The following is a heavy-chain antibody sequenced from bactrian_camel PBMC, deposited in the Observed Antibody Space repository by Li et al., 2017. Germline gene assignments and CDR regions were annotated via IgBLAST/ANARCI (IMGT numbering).Heavy chain of an antibody. CDR1: VSIYASHC. V-gene: IGHV3S40*01. CDR2: INSDSSSI. CDR3: VSDGATSAGLWFDY. D-gene: IGHD2*01. J-gene: IGHJ4*01. Sequence: VQLVESGGGSVQAGGSLRLSCTAPVSIYASHCMGWFRQAPGKGLEWVSTINSDSSSIYYADSVKGRFTISRDNAKNTVYLQLNSLKPEDTAVYYCVSDGATSAGLWFDYWGQGTQVTVS.